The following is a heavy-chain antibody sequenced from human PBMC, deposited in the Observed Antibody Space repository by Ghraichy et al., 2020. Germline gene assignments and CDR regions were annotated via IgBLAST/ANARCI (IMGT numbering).Heavy chain of an antibody. Sequence: GESLNISCAASGFTFSSYDMHWVRQATGKGLEWVSAIGTAGDTYYPGSVKGRFTISRENAKNSLYLQMNSLRAGDTAVYYCARALGDSSGYSDLYGMDVWGQGTTVTVSS. CDR3: ARALGDSSGYSDLYGMDV. CDR2: IGTAGDT. V-gene: IGHV3-13*01. CDR1: GFTFSSYD. J-gene: IGHJ6*02. D-gene: IGHD3-22*01.